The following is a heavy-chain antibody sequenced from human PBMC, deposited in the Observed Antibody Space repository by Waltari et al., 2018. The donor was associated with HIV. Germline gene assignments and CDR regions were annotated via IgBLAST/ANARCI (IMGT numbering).Heavy chain of an antibody. J-gene: IGHJ4*02. Sequence: EVQLVESGGGLVQPGGSLRLSCAASGFTFSAHYMDWVRQAPGKGWELIGRSRNKAKSYATDYAASVKGRCTISRDKSKNSVYRQMDSLNAEDTSVYYCTRSRSPPTDFDSWGQGTLVTVSS. CDR1: GFTFSAHY. V-gene: IGHV3-72*01. CDR2: SRNKAKSYAT. D-gene: IGHD1-26*01. CDR3: TRSRSPPTDFDS.